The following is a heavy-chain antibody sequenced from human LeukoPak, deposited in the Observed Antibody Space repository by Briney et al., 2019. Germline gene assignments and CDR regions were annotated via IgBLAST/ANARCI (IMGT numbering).Heavy chain of an antibody. V-gene: IGHV4-59*01. CDR2: IYYSGST. D-gene: IGHD2-8*01. CDR1: GGSISSYY. J-gene: IGHJ4*02. Sequence: SSETLSLTCTVSGGSISSYYWSWIRQPPGKGLEWIGYIYYSGSTNYNPSLKSRVTISVDTSKNQFSLKLSSVTAADTAVYYCAGSYCTNGVCYTGGIDYWGQGTLVTVSS. CDR3: AGSYCTNGVCYTGGIDY.